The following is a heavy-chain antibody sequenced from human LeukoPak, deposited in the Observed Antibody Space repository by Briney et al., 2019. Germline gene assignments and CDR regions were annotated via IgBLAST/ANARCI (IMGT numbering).Heavy chain of an antibody. CDR2: IYSGGST. CDR1: GFTVSSNY. Sequence: PGGSLRLSCAASGFTVSSNYMSWVRQAPGKGLEWVSVIYSGGSTYYADSVKGRFTISRDNSKNTLYLQMNSLRAEDTAVYYGARGGYSPLRTVWGQGTLVTVSS. D-gene: IGHD5-12*01. J-gene: IGHJ4*02. V-gene: IGHV3-53*01. CDR3: ARGGYSPLRTV.